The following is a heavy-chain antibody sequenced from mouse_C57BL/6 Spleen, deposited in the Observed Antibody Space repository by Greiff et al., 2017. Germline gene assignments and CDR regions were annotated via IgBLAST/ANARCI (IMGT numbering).Heavy chain of an antibody. Sequence: QVQLKQPGAELVKPGASVKLSCKASGYTFTSYWMHWVKQRPGQGLEWIGMIHPNSGSTNYNEKFKSKATLTVDKSSSTAYMQLSSLTSEDSAVYYCASPGRYYYGSSYWGQGTLVTVSA. CDR1: GYTFTSYW. CDR2: IHPNSGST. J-gene: IGHJ3*01. CDR3: ASPGRYYYGSSY. D-gene: IGHD1-1*01. V-gene: IGHV1-64*01.